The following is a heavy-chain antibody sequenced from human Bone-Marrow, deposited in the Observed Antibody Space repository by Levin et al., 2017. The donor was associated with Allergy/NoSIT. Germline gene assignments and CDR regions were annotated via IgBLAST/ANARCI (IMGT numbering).Heavy chain of an antibody. CDR2: IYYSGST. J-gene: IGHJ4*02. CDR1: GGSISSGDYY. D-gene: IGHD6-13*01. V-gene: IGHV4-30-4*01. Sequence: SETLSLTCTVSGGSISSGDYYWSWIRQPPGKGLEWIGYIYYSGSTYYNPSLKSRVSISVDTSKNQFSLKLSSVTAADTAVFFCARSSRAAAGTFDYWGQGTLVTVSS. CDR3: ARSSRAAAGTFDY.